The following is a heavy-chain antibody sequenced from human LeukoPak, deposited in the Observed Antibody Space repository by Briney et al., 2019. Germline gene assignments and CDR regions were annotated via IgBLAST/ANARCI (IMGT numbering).Heavy chain of an antibody. J-gene: IGHJ4*02. CDR2: ITSDGGSI. D-gene: IGHD6-19*01. CDR3: ARDLGAVAGGDY. CDR1: RFTFSNFN. V-gene: IGHV3-64*04. Sequence: GGSLRLSCSASRFTFSNFNMHWVRQAPGKGLQFVSGITSDGGSIDYADSVRGRFTISRDNSKNTLYLQMNSLRAEDTAVYYCARDLGAVAGGDYWGQGPLVTVSS.